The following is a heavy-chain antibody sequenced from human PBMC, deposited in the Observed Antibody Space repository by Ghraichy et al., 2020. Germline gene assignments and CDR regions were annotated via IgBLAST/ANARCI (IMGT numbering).Heavy chain of an antibody. Sequence: GGSLRLSCTVSGFTFGDYAMSWFRQAPGKGLEWVGFIRRKGYGGTTEYAASVKGRFTISRDDSKSIAYLQMNSLKTEDTAMYYCTRVDVERREDYWGQGTLVTVSS. CDR3: TRVDVERREDY. V-gene: IGHV3-49*03. J-gene: IGHJ4*02. D-gene: IGHD1-1*01. CDR1: GFTFGDYA. CDR2: IRRKGYGGTT.